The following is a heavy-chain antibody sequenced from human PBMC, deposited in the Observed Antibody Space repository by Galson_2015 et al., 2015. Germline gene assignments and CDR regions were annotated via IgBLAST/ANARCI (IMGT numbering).Heavy chain of an antibody. CDR2: INAGNGNT. D-gene: IGHD3-3*01. CDR1: GYTFSEYA. V-gene: IGHV1-3*01. CDR3: ARNRGVGPKYYFDY. Sequence: SCKASGYTFSEYAISWVRQAPGQRLEWMGWINAGNGNTKYSQKFQGRVTITRDTSASTAYMELSSLRSADTAMYYCARNRGVGPKYYFDYWGQGTLVTVSS. J-gene: IGHJ4*02.